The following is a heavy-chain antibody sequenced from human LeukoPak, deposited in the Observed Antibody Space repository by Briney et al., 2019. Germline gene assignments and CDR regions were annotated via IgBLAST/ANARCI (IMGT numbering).Heavy chain of an antibody. CDR3: AKDHPLIAVAVGGYFDY. V-gene: IGHV3-23*01. CDR1: GFTFSSYA. D-gene: IGHD6-19*01. Sequence: GGSLRLSCAASGFTFSSYAMSWVRQAPGKGLEWVSAISGSGGSTYYADSVKGRFTISRDNSKNTLYLQMNSLRAEDTAVYYCAKDHPLIAVAVGGYFDYWGQGTLVTVSS. J-gene: IGHJ4*02. CDR2: ISGSGGST.